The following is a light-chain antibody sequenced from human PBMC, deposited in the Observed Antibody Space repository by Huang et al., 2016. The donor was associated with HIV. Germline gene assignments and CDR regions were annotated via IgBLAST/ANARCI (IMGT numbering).Light chain of an antibody. CDR2: DAA. J-gene: IGKJ5*01. CDR3: QQRSNWGIT. V-gene: IGKV3-11*01. CDR1: QSVSTY. Sequence: VLTQSSATLSLSPGERATLSGRASQSVSTYLAWYQQKPGHAPRVLIYDAASRATGIPARFSGSGSGTDFTLTISSLGPEDFAVYYCQQRSNWGITFGEGTRLEIK.